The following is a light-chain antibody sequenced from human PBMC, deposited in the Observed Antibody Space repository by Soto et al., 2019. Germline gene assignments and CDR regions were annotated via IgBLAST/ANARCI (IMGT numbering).Light chain of an antibody. CDR3: SSHTSGSTRV. V-gene: IGLV2-14*01. J-gene: IGLJ1*01. CDR1: SGDVGGYDY. CDR2: EVT. Sequence: QCVLTQPASGSRFHVRASGISCTSTSGDVGGYDYVSWYQQHPDKAPKLMIYEVTKRPSWVSNRFSGSKSGNTASLTISGLQPEDEADYYCSSHTSGSTRVFGSGTKVTVL.